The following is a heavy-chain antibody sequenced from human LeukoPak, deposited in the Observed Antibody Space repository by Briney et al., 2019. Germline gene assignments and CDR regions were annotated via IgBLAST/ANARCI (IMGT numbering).Heavy chain of an antibody. CDR1: GFTFSSYA. CDR3: AKGYDSSGYNWFDP. J-gene: IGHJ5*02. Sequence: GSLRLSCAASGFTFSSYAMTWVRQAPGKGLEWVSSIIDSGIRTYYADSVTGRFTISRDNSKNTLYLQTNSLRAEDTAVYYCAKGYDSSGYNWFDPWGQGTLVTVSS. D-gene: IGHD3-22*01. V-gene: IGHV3-23*01. CDR2: IIDSGIRT.